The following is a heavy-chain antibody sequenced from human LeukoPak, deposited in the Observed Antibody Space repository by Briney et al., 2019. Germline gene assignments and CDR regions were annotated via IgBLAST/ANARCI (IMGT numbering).Heavy chain of an antibody. CDR1: GFTFSSYW. CDR2: IKQDGSEK. V-gene: IGHV3-7*01. Sequence: GGSLRRSGAASGFTFSSYWMSWVRQAPGKGLEWVANIKQDGSEKYYVDSVKGRFTISRDNAKSSLYLQMNSLRAEDTAVYYCARLRDGYIDYWGQGTLVTVSS. J-gene: IGHJ4*02. CDR3: ARLRDGYIDY. D-gene: IGHD5-24*01.